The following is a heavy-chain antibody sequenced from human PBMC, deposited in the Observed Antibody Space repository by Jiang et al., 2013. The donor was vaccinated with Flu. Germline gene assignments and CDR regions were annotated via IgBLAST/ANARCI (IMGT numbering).Heavy chain of an antibody. V-gene: IGHV4-39*01. Sequence: GLVKPSETLSLTCNVSGDSISGSPYYWVWIRQPPGRGLEWIGNIYYSGATYYNASVKSRVTISVDTSKNQFSLEMRSVTVADTAMYYCSRPGAAAGTSKGHAFDVWGPGTMVTVSS. CDR2: IYYSGAT. J-gene: IGHJ3*01. D-gene: IGHD6-13*01. CDR1: GDSISGSPYY. CDR3: SRPGAAAGTSKGHAFDV.